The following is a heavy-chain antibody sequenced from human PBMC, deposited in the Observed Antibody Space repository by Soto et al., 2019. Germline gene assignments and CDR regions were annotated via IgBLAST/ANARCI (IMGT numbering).Heavy chain of an antibody. CDR1: GFMFRSYA. Sequence: VGSLRLSCAASGFMFRSYAMHWVRQAPGKGLEWVAGIWYDGSTKYYGDSVKGRYSISRDNSKNMLDLQMNSLRAEDTAVYYCARVASSSSWHIPHFDQWGQGTLVTVSS. V-gene: IGHV3-33*01. CDR2: IWYDGSTK. CDR3: ARVASSSSWHIPHFDQ. D-gene: IGHD6-13*01. J-gene: IGHJ4*02.